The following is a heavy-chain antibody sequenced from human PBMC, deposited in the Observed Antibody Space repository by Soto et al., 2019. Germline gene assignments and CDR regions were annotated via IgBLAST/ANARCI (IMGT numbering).Heavy chain of an antibody. Sequence: HVQLVQSGAEVKKPGASVKVSCKASGYTFTTYGISWVRQAPGQGLEWMGWISTYNDITTYAQKLQGRVFLTTDRSTSTAYMELRSLRSDDTAVYYCAREGSGSYSGVWYFAYWGQGPLVTVPS. CDR1: GYTFTTYG. V-gene: IGHV1-18*04. J-gene: IGHJ4*02. D-gene: IGHD1-26*01. CDR2: ISTYNDIT. CDR3: AREGSGSYSGVWYFAY.